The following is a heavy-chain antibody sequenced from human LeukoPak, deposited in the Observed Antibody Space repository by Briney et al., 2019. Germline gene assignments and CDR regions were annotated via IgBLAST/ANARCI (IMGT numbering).Heavy chain of an antibody. D-gene: IGHD5-24*01. CDR2: IKGDGSEK. CDR3: ARDEYRSRWLHP. CDR1: GFTFSNYW. V-gene: IGHV3-7*01. J-gene: IGHJ5*02. Sequence: GGSLRLSCAASGFTFSNYWMSWVRLAPGKGLEWVANIKGDGSEKWYADSVKGRFTISRDNAQNSVHLQMNSLRAEDTAVYHCARDEYRSRWLHPWGQGTLVTVTS.